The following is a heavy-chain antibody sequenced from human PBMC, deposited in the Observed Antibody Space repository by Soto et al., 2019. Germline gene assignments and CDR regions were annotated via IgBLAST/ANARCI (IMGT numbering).Heavy chain of an antibody. V-gene: IGHV4-34*01. CDR1: GGSFSGYY. J-gene: IGHJ6*02. D-gene: IGHD4-4*01. Sequence: PSETLSLTCAVYGGSFSGYYWSWIRQPPGKGLEWIGEINHSGSTNYNPSLKSRVTISVDTSKNQFSLKLSSVTAEDTAVYYCARPYDYTFPSAMDVWGQGTTVTVSS. CDR3: ARPYDYTFPSAMDV. CDR2: INHSGST.